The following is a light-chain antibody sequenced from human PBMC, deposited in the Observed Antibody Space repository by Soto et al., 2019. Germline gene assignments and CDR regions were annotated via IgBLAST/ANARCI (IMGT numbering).Light chain of an antibody. V-gene: IGKV1-33*01. J-gene: IGKJ4*01. CDR2: DAA. CDR1: QGISSW. Sequence: DIQMTQSPSSVSASVGDRVTITCRASQGISSWLAWYQQKQGKAPKPLIYDAADLETGVPSRFSGSGSGTDFTFTISSLQPEDVATYYCQQYDNLFTFGGGTKVDIK. CDR3: QQYDNLFT.